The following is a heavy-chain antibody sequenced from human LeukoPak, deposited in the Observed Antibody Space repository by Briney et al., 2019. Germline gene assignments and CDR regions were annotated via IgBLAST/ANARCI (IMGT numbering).Heavy chain of an antibody. Sequence: GRSLRLSCAASGFTFSSYGMHWVRQAPGKGLEWVSGISWNSGSIGYADSVKGRFTISRDNAKNTLYLQMSGLRAEDTAVYFCAKGTADYGDYSDSDYFDYWGQGILVTVSS. V-gene: IGHV3-9*01. D-gene: IGHD4-17*01. CDR3: AKGTADYGDYSDSDYFDY. CDR1: GFTFSSYG. CDR2: ISWNSGSI. J-gene: IGHJ4*02.